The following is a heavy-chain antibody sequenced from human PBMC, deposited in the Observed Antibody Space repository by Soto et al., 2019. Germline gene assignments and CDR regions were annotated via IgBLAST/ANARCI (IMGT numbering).Heavy chain of an antibody. CDR2: ITSSGTYT. Sequence: QVRLVESGGGLVKPGGSLRLSCSLSGFTFSDYYMSWIRQAPGKGLEWISYITSSGTYTMYADSVKGRFTISRDNARNSLYLQMNNLRADDTAVYYCAREKHKVNGLDVWDQGTTVTVSS. J-gene: IGHJ6*02. CDR3: AREKHKVNGLDV. D-gene: IGHD2-21*01. V-gene: IGHV3-11*05. CDR1: GFTFSDYY.